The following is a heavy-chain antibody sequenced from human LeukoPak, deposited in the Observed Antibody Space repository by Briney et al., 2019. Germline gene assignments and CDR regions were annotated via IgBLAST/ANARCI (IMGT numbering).Heavy chain of an antibody. D-gene: IGHD6-13*01. V-gene: IGHV3-23*01. J-gene: IGHJ4*02. CDR1: GFTFSSYE. Sequence: GGSLRLSCAASGFTFSSYEMNWVRQAPGKGLEWVSAISGSGGSTYYADSVKGRFTISRDNSKNTLYLQMNSLRAEDTAVYYCAKGPTAWRYSSSWYYFDYWGQGTLVTVSS. CDR3: AKGPTAWRYSSSWYYFDY. CDR2: ISGSGGST.